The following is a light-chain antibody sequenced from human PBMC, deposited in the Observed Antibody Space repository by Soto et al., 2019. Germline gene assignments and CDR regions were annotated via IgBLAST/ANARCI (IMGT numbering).Light chain of an antibody. CDR3: QAWDSSTAGV. J-gene: IGLJ3*02. Sequence: SYELTQPPSVSVSPGQTAIITCSGDELGDKFACWYQQKPGQSPVLVIYQDTKRPSGIPERFSGSNSGNTATLTISGTRAMDEADYYCQAWDSSTAGVFGGGTKLTVL. V-gene: IGLV3-1*01. CDR1: ELGDKF. CDR2: QDT.